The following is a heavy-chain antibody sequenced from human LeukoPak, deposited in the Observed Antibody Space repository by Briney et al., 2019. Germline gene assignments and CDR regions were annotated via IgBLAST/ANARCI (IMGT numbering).Heavy chain of an antibody. V-gene: IGHV1-2*02. CDR2: INPNSGGT. CDR1: GYTFTGYY. CDR3: ARVVVAAKAFDI. J-gene: IGHJ3*02. D-gene: IGHD2-15*01. Sequence: ASVKVSCKASGYTFTGYYMHWVRQAPGQGLERMGWINPNSGGTNYAQKFQGRVTMTRDTSISTAYMELSRLRSDDTAVYYCARVVVAAKAFDIWGQGTMVTVSS.